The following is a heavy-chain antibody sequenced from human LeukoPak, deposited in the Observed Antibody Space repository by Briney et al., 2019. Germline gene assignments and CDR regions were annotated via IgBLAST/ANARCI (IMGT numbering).Heavy chain of an antibody. CDR3: ARGRRIVLMVYAKVYFDY. CDR2: IYHSGST. V-gene: IGHV4-38-2*02. Sequence: SETLSLTCTVSGYSISSGYYWGWIRQPPGKGLEWIGSIYHSGSTYYNPSLKSRVTISVDTSKNQFSLKLSSVTAADTAVYYCARGRRIVLMVYAKVYFDYWGQGTLVTVSS. CDR1: GYSISSGYY. D-gene: IGHD2-8*01. J-gene: IGHJ4*02.